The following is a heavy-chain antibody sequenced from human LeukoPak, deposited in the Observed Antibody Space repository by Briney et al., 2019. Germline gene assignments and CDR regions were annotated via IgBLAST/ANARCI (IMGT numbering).Heavy chain of an antibody. Sequence: ASVKVSCKASGYTFTGYYMHWVRRAPGQGLERMGWINPNSGGTNYAQKFQGRVTMTRDTSISTAYMELSRLRSDDTAVYYCARVGIFGVVIINYFDYWGQGTLVTVSS. CDR2: INPNSGGT. CDR1: GYTFTGYY. CDR3: ARVGIFGVVIINYFDY. J-gene: IGHJ4*02. V-gene: IGHV1-2*02. D-gene: IGHD3-3*01.